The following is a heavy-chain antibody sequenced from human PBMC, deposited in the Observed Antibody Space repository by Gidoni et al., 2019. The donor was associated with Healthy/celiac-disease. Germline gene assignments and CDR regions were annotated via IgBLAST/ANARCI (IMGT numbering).Heavy chain of an antibody. CDR2: ISWNSGSI. D-gene: IGHD1-1*01. CDR1: GFTFDDYA. J-gene: IGHJ4*02. V-gene: IGHV3-9*01. Sequence: DVQLVESGGGLVQPGRSLRLSCAASGFTFDDYAMHWVRQAPGKGLEWVSGISWNSGSIGEADSVKGRFTISRDNAKNSLYLQMNSLRAEDTALYYCAKDAGPRPYTCEIWGQGTLVTVSS. CDR3: AKDAGPRPYTCEI.